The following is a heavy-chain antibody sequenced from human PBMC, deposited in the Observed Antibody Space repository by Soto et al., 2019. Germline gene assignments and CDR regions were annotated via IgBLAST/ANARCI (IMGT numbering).Heavy chain of an antibody. J-gene: IGHJ6*02. Sequence: SQTLSLTCAISGDSVSSNSAAWNWIRQSPSRGLEWLGRTYYRSKWYNDYAVSVKSRITINPDASKNQFSLQLNSVTPEDTAVYYCARANIVVPAAIQGFYYYGMDVWGQGTTVTVSS. V-gene: IGHV6-1*01. CDR1: GDSVSSNSAA. CDR3: ARANIVVPAAIQGFYYYGMDV. CDR2: TYYRSKWYN. D-gene: IGHD2-2*02.